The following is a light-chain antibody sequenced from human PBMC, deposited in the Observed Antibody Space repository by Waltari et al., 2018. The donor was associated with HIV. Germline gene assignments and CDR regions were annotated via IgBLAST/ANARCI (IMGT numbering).Light chain of an antibody. CDR3: QQASSFPLS. CDR2: AAS. CDR1: QDITPS. Sequence: IQMTQSPSSLSASVGDRVIITCRASQDITPSLAWYQLKPGGPPRLRIFAASGLHGGVPPRFSGSASGTVFALTISNLQPEDSATYYCQQASSFPLSFGGGTKVEI. J-gene: IGKJ4*01. V-gene: IGKV1-12*01.